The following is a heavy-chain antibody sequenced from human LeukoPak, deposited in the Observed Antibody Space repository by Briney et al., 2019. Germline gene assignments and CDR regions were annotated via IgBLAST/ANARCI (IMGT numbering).Heavy chain of an antibody. CDR2: INSDGNIT. CDR1: GFTFISYW. V-gene: IGHV3-74*01. D-gene: IGHD6-6*01. CDR3: VREYTSSSGQAFDD. Sequence: GGSLRLSCAASGFTFISYWMHWVRQAPGKGLVWVSRINSDGNITTYADSVKGRFTISRDNAKNTLYLQMNSLRAEDTAVYYCVREYTSSSGQAFDDWGQGTLVTVSS. J-gene: IGHJ4*02.